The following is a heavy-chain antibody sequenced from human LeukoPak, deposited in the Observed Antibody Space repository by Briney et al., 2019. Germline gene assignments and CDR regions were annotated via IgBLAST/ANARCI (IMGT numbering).Heavy chain of an antibody. Sequence: GGSLRLSCTASGFSFSGHWMHWARQLPGKGLVWVSRISPTGSTTSYADSVKGRFTVSRDNAKNTLYLQVNNLRAEDTAVYYCARGPNRKWSGLDFWGQGTLIPVS. J-gene: IGHJ4*02. CDR2: ISPTGSTT. D-gene: IGHD3-10*01. V-gene: IGHV3-74*01. CDR3: ARGPNRKWSGLDF. CDR1: GFSFSGHW.